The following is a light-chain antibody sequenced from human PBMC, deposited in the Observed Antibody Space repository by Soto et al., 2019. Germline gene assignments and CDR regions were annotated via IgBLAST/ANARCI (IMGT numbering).Light chain of an antibody. CDR1: QSISNW. V-gene: IGKV1-5*01. Sequence: DIQMTQSPSTLSASVGDRVTITCRASQSISNWLAWYQQKPGKAPKLLIYDASSLESGVPSRFSASESGTEFTLTISSLQPDDFASYYCQQYNNFPGTFGQGTKVEL. CDR2: DAS. CDR3: QQYNNFPGT. J-gene: IGKJ1*01.